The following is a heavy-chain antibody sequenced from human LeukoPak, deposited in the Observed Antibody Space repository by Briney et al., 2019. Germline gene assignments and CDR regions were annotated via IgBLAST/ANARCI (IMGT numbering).Heavy chain of an antibody. CDR1: GYTFTGYY. Sequence: EASVKVSCKTSGYTFTGYYIHWVRQAPGQRLEWMGWINPKRGDTTYAQNLQGRVTLTSDTAISTAYMELSRLRSDDTAVYYCARIGDSKGRGYYYDSSAFDYWGQGTLVTVSS. CDR3: ARIGDSKGRGYYYDSSAFDY. V-gene: IGHV1-2*02. J-gene: IGHJ4*02. CDR2: INPKRGDT. D-gene: IGHD3-22*01.